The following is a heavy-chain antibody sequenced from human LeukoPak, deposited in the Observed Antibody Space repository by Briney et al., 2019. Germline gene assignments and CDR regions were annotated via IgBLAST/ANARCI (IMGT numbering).Heavy chain of an antibody. Sequence: PGGSLRLSCEASGLTFSNHGMSWVRQAPGKGLQWVSAITGDGTTTYYADSVKGRFTISRDNSKNTLFLQMNSLRAEDTAVYYCAIALNDHGLPGAFDIWGQGTRVTVSS. CDR1: GLTFSNHG. J-gene: IGHJ3*02. V-gene: IGHV3-23*01. CDR3: AIALNDHGLPGAFDI. D-gene: IGHD4-17*01. CDR2: ITGDGTTT.